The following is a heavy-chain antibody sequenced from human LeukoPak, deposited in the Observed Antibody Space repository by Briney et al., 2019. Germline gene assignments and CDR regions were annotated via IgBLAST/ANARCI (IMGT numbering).Heavy chain of an antibody. V-gene: IGHV3-23*01. Sequence: GGSLRLSCAASGFTFSSYAMSWVRQAPGKGLEWVSAISGSGGSTYYADSVKGRFTISRDNSKNTLYLQMNSLRAEDTAVYYCAKEQEGATAYYYYYGMDVWGQGTTVTVSS. D-gene: IGHD1-26*01. CDR2: ISGSGGST. CDR3: AKEQEGATAYYYYYGMDV. CDR1: GFTFSSYA. J-gene: IGHJ6*02.